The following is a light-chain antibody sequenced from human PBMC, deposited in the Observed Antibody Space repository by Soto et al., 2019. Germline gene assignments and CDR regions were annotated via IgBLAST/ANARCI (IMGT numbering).Light chain of an antibody. CDR1: SSNIGSNT. CDR3: AAWDDSLDGSVV. J-gene: IGLJ2*01. Sequence: QSVLTQPPSASGTPGQRVTISCSGSSSNIGSNTVNWYQQLPGTAPKVLIYSNDERPSGVPGRVSGSKSGTSASLAISGLQSEDEADYYCAAWDDSLDGSVVFGGGTKLTVL. V-gene: IGLV1-44*01. CDR2: SND.